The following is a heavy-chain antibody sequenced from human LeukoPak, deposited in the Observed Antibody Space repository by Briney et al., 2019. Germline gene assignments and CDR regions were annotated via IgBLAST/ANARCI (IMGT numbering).Heavy chain of an antibody. CDR1: GGSISSGSYY. CDR3: ARQDYGYGLIDY. Sequence: TSQTLSLTCTVSGGSISSGSYYWSWIRQPAGKGLEWIGRIYTSGSTNYNPSLKSRVTISVDTSKNQFSLKLSSVTAADTAVYYCARQDYGYGLIDYWGQGTLVTVSS. J-gene: IGHJ4*02. D-gene: IGHD4-17*01. V-gene: IGHV4-61*02. CDR2: IYTSGST.